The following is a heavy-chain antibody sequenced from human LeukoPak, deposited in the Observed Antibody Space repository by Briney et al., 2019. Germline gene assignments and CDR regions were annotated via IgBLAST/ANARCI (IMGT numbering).Heavy chain of an antibody. V-gene: IGHV5-51*01. J-gene: IGHJ3*02. Sequence: GESLKISCKGSGYSFTSYWIGWVRQMPGKGLEWMGIIYPGDSDTRYSPSFQGQVTISADKSISTAYLQWSSLKASDTAMYYCARMIAVAGTRNDAFDIWGQGTMVTVSS. CDR3: ARMIAVAGTRNDAFDI. CDR1: GYSFTSYW. CDR2: IYPGDSDT. D-gene: IGHD6-19*01.